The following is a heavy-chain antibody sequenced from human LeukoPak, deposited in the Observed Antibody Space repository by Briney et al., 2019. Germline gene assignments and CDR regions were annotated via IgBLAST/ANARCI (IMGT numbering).Heavy chain of an antibody. CDR1: SYTFTSHG. D-gene: IGHD5/OR15-5a*01. CDR3: ARGGSTSQDQFDY. CDR2: ISAYNGNR. J-gene: IGHJ4*02. V-gene: IGHV1-18*01. Sequence: ASVKVSCKASSYTFTSHGISWVRQAPGQRLEWMGWISAYNGNRKYAQKLQGRVTMTTDTSTNTAYMELRSLTSDDTAVYYCARGGSTSQDQFDYWGQGTLVTVSS.